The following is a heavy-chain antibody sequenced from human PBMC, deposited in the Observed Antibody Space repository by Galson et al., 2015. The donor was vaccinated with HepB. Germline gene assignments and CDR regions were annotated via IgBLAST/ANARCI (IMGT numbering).Heavy chain of an antibody. CDR3: ARDAWGYFDWSKTFMDV. CDR2: ISSSGSTI. D-gene: IGHD3-9*01. CDR1: GFTFSSYE. Sequence: SLRLSCAASGFTFSSYEMNWVRQAPGKGLEWVSYISSSGSTIYYADSVKGRFTISRDNAKNSLYLQMNSLRAEDTAVYYCARDAWGYFDWSKTFMDVWGQGTTVTVSS. J-gene: IGHJ6*02. V-gene: IGHV3-48*03.